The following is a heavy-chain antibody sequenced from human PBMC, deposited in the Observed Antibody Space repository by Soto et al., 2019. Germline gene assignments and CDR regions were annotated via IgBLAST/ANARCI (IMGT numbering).Heavy chain of an antibody. D-gene: IGHD3-16*01. CDR3: VMVDNYVTPTPQDV. CDR1: GYIFVNYG. Sequence: QVQLVQSGDEVKKPGASVKVSCKASGYIFVNYGIAWVRQAPGQGLKWMGWISPYTGNTHSATKVQGRLTMTTDTSTSTAYMDLGSLTSDDTAVYYCVMVDNYVTPTPQDVWGQGTMVTVSS. V-gene: IGHV1-18*01. J-gene: IGHJ6*02. CDR2: ISPYTGNT.